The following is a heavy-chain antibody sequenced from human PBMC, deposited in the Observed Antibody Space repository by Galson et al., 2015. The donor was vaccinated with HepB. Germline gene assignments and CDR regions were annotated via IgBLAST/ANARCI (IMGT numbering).Heavy chain of an antibody. J-gene: IGHJ6*03. CDR3: AREVRGTVMGCTNGVCSRFYYYYMDV. D-gene: IGHD2-8*01. Sequence: ETLSLTCTVSGGSISSYYWSWIRQPPGKGLEWIGYIYYSGSTNYNPSLKSRVTISVDTSKNQFSLKLSSVTAADTAVYYCAREVRGTVMGCTNGVCSRFYYYYMDVWGKGTTVTVSS. V-gene: IGHV4-59*01. CDR1: GGSISSYY. CDR2: IYYSGST.